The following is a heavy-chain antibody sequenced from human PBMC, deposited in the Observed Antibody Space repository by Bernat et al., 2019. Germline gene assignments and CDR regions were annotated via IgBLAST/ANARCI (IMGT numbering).Heavy chain of an antibody. Sequence: QLQLQESGSGLVKPSQTLSLTCAVSGGSISSGGYSWSWIRQPPGKGLEWIGYIYHSGSTYYNPSLKSRVTISVDRSKNQFSLKLSSVTAADTAVYYCAGTTVTIANLRAYAFDIWGQGTMVTVSS. CDR3: AGTTVTIANLRAYAFDI. V-gene: IGHV4-30-2*01. D-gene: IGHD4-17*01. CDR2: IYHSGST. J-gene: IGHJ3*02. CDR1: GGSISSGGYS.